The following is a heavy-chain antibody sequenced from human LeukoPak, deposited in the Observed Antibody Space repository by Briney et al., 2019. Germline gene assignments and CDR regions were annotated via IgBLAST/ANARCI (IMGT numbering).Heavy chain of an antibody. Sequence: ASVKVSCKASGYTFTTYAISWVRQAPGQGLEWMGWISAYNGNTHDAQKVQGRVAITRDTSASTAYMELSRLRSEDTAVYYCARPGFPHPVAVNPLDYWGQGTLVTVST. CDR3: ARPGFPHPVAVNPLDY. D-gene: IGHD6-19*01. V-gene: IGHV1-18*01. CDR1: GYTFTTYA. J-gene: IGHJ4*02. CDR2: ISAYNGNT.